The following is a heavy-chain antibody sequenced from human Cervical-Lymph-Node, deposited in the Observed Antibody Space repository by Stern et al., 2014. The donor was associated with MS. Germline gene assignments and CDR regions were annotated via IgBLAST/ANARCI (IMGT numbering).Heavy chain of an antibody. Sequence: EVQLVQSGAAVKKSGESLKISCKGSGYSFPAYWIAWVRQMPGKGLEWMGIIYPGDSDIRYSPAFQGQVTISADKSPRPAYLQWSSLKASDTAMYYCARQEGSRHYGLDVWGQGTTVTVSS. J-gene: IGHJ6*02. CDR3: ARQEGSRHYGLDV. CDR2: IYPGDSDI. CDR1: GYSFPAYW. D-gene: IGHD6-6*01. V-gene: IGHV5-51*01.